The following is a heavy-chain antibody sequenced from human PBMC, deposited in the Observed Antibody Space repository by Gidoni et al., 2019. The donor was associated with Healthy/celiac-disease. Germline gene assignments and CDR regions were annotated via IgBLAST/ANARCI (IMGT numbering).Heavy chain of an antibody. Sequence: QVQLVQSGAEVKKPGSSVKVSCKASGGTFSRYTISWVRQAPGQGLEWMGRIIPVLGIANYAQKFEGRVTITADKSTSTAYMELSSMRSEDTAVYYCAGDRGDSVVVVAATPVMDVWGQGTTVTVSS. J-gene: IGHJ6*02. D-gene: IGHD2-15*01. CDR3: AGDRGDSVVVVAATPVMDV. CDR2: IIPVLGIA. CDR1: GGTFSRYT. V-gene: IGHV1-69*02.